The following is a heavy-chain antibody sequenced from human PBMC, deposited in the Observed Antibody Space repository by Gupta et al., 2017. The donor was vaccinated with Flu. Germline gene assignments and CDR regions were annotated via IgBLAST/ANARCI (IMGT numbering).Heavy chain of an antibody. J-gene: IGHJ4*02. Sequence: PGKGLEWIGQINHAGDTNYNPSLKSRFTISIDTSKNHFSLTLSSVTAADTAVYFYARPTAGYTTGWYGGHFDFWGQGTLVTVSS. D-gene: IGHD6-19*01. V-gene: IGHV4-34*01. CDR2: INHAGDT. CDR3: ARPTAGYTTGWYGGHFDF.